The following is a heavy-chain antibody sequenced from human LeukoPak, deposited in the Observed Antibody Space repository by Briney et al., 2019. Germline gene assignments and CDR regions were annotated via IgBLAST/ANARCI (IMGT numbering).Heavy chain of an antibody. V-gene: IGHV4-59*01. D-gene: IGHD5-24*01. CDR2: IYYSGST. CDR1: GGSISSYY. CDR3: AGGTVIEMANL. Sequence: SETLSLTCTVSGGSISSYYWSWIRQPPGKGLEWIGYIYYSGSTNYNPSLKSRVTISVDTSKNQFSLKLGSVTAADTAVYYCAGGTVIEMANLWGQGTLVTVSS. J-gene: IGHJ5*02.